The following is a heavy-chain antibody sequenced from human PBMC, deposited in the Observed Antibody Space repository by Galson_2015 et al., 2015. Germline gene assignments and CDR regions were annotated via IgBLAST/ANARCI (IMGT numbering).Heavy chain of an antibody. CDR3: ARLSGWLPYGY. V-gene: IGHV3-33*01. CDR1: GYIFSSYG. CDR2: IWYDGSNI. Sequence: SLRLSCAASGYIFSSYGMHWVRQAPGKGLEWVAVIWYDGSNIHYADSVKGRFTISRDNSKNTLYLQMNSLRAEDTAVYYCARLSGWLPYGYWGQGTLVPVSS. D-gene: IGHD5-24*01. J-gene: IGHJ4*02.